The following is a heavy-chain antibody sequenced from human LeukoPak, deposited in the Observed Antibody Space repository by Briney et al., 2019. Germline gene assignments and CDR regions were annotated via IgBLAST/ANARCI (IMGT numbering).Heavy chain of an antibody. CDR2: INPNSGGT. D-gene: IGHD6-19*01. CDR1: GYTFTGYY. J-gene: IGHJ4*02. CDR3: ARDLKRGYSSGRYSWGTGSSNDY. Sequence: ASEKVSCKASGYTFTGYYMHWVRQAPGQGLEWMGWINPNSGGTNYAQKFQGRVTMTRDTSISTAYMELRSLRSDDTAVYYCARDLKRGYSSGRYSWGTGSSNDYWGQGTLVTVSS. V-gene: IGHV1-2*02.